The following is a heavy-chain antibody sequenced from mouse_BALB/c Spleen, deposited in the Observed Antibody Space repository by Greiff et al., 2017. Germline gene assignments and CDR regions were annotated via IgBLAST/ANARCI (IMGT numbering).Heavy chain of an antibody. D-gene: IGHD2-1*01. V-gene: IGHV7-3*02. Sequence: EVQGVESGGGLVQPGGSLRLSCATSGFTFTDYYMSWVRQPPGKALEWLGFIRNKANGYTTEYSASVKGRLTISRDNSQSILYLQMNTLRAEDSATYYCARDGYGNSLYFDVWGAGTTVTVSS. CDR2: IRNKANGYTT. J-gene: IGHJ1*01. CDR1: GFTFTDYY. CDR3: ARDGYGNSLYFDV.